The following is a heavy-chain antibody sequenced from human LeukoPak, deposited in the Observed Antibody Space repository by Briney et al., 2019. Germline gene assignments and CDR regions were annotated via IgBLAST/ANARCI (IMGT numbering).Heavy chain of an antibody. V-gene: IGHV3-7*01. J-gene: IGHJ4*02. CDR3: ARAGYTISSYVFDF. Sequence: GGSLRLSCAASGFTFTSYWMTWVRQAPGKGLEWEANMRQDGSEKNYVDSVKGRFTISRDNAKKSLYLQMNSLRAEDTAVYFCARAGYTISSYVFDFWGQGALVAVSS. CDR2: MRQDGSEK. D-gene: IGHD3-16*02. CDR1: GFTFTSYW.